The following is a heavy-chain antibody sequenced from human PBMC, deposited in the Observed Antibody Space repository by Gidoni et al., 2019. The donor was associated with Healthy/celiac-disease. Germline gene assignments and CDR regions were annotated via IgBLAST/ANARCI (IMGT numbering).Heavy chain of an antibody. CDR2: IWYDGSNK. CDR1: GFTFSSYG. D-gene: IGHD6-19*01. V-gene: IGHV3-33*01. Sequence: VQLVESGGGVVQPGRSLRLSCAASGFTFSSYGMHWVRQTPGKGLEWVAVIWYDGSNKYYADSVKGRFTISRDNSKNTLYLQMNSLRAEDTAVYYCARGTAVASRYWGQGTLVTVSS. J-gene: IGHJ4*02. CDR3: ARGTAVASRY.